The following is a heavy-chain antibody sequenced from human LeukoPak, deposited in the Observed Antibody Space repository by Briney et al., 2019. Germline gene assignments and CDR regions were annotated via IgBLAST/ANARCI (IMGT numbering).Heavy chain of an antibody. V-gene: IGHV4-4*02. CDR2: ISHSGST. J-gene: IGHJ4*02. D-gene: IGHD2/OR15-2a*01. CDR3: ARNMVGETTFDY. Sequence: SGTLSLTCAVSGGSISSNNWWSWVRQPPGKGLEWIGEISHSGSTGYNPSLKSRVTISVDKSKNHFSLKLSSVTAADTAVYYCARNMVGETTFDYWGQGTLVAVSS. CDR1: GGSISSNNW.